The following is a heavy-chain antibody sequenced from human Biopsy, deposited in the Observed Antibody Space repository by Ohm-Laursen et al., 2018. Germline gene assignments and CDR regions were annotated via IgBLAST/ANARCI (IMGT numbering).Heavy chain of an antibody. CDR1: GDSLSSYY. CDR2: IYSSGST. Sequence: GTLSLTCTVSGDSLSSYYWSWIRQPAGQGLEWIGRIYSSGSTNYNPSLKSRVTLSMDTSKRQFSLKLSFVTAADPAVYYCARWTPEYDSSRYYLDAFDIWGQGTKVTVSS. D-gene: IGHD3-22*01. J-gene: IGHJ3*02. V-gene: IGHV4-4*07. CDR3: ARWTPEYDSSRYYLDAFDI.